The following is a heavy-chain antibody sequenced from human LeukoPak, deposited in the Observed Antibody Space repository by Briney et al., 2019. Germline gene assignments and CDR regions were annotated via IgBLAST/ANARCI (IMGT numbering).Heavy chain of an antibody. CDR1: GGSISSGSYY. Sequence: SQTLSLTCTVSGGSISSGSYYWSWIRQPAGKGLEWIGRIYTSGSTNYNPSPKSRVTISVDTSKNQFSLKLSSVTAADTAVYYCVRVSFEAFDPWGQGTLVTVSS. CDR3: VRVSFEAFDP. J-gene: IGHJ5*02. V-gene: IGHV4-61*02. CDR2: IYTSGST. D-gene: IGHD2-15*01.